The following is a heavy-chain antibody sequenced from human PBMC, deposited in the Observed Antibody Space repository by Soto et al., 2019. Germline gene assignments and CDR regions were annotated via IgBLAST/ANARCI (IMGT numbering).Heavy chain of an antibody. CDR1: GFTFSDHY. D-gene: IGHD6-13*01. J-gene: IGHJ4*02. Sequence: LRLSCAASGFTFSDHYMDWVRQAPGKGLEWVARTRNKANSYTTEYAASVKGRFTVSRDDSTNSLFLQMNSLKTEDTALYYRVRASIAATPYFFDCWGQGTQVTVSS. CDR2: TRNKANSYTT. CDR3: VRASIAATPYFFDC. V-gene: IGHV3-72*01.